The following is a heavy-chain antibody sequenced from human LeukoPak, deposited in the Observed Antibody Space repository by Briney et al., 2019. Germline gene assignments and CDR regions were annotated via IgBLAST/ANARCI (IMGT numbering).Heavy chain of an antibody. Sequence: GGSLRLSCVASGFTFSSSWMSWVRQGPGKGPEWVAKMNQDGSRKYYVDTVKGRVTISRDNAKNSLFLQMNGLRDEDTAVYYCTRDSQGSGTYSTDQWGQGTLVTVSS. V-gene: IGHV3-7*01. CDR2: MNQDGSRK. CDR3: TRDSQGSGTYSTDQ. CDR1: GFTFSSSW. J-gene: IGHJ4*02. D-gene: IGHD3-10*01.